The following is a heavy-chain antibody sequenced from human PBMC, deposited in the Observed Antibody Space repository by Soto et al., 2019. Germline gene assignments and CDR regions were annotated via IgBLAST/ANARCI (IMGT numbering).Heavy chain of an antibody. CDR1: GYTVTNYG. J-gene: IGHJ5*02. CDR3: VRDWQLSP. CDR2: ISGHNGNT. V-gene: IGHV1-18*01. D-gene: IGHD1-1*01. Sequence: QVQLVQSGDEVKKTGASVKVSCRASGYTVTNYGISWVRQAPGQGLFWMGWISGHNGNTLYAQNVQDRLTLTIDTSTNTAYMELMSLKIDDTAMYYCVRDWQLSPWGQGTLVTVSS.